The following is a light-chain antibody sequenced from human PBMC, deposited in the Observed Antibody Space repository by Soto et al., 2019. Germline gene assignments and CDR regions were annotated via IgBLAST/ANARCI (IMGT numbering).Light chain of an antibody. CDR2: AAS. Sequence: DIQMTQSPSSLSASVGDRVTITFRASQSISSYLNWYQQKPGKASKLLIYAASSLQSGVPSRFSGSVSGTDFTLTISSLQPEDFATYYCQQSYSTPWTFGQGNKVEIK. CDR3: QQSYSTPWT. J-gene: IGKJ1*01. CDR1: QSISSY. V-gene: IGKV1-39*01.